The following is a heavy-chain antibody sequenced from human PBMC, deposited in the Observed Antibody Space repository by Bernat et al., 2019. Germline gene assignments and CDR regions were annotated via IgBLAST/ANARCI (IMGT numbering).Heavy chain of an antibody. V-gene: IGHV3-33*01. CDR3: ARDSVENTPQGLLLWFGELLAAPHAFDI. D-gene: IGHD3-10*01. CDR2: IWYDGSNK. CDR1: GFTFSSYG. J-gene: IGHJ3*02. Sequence: QVQLVESGGGVVQPGRSLRLSCAASGFTFSSYGMHWVRQAPGKGLEWVAVIWYDGSNKYYADSVKGRFTISRDNSKNTLYLQMNSLRAEDTAVYYCARDSVENTPQGLLLWFGELLAAPHAFDIWGQGTMVTVSS.